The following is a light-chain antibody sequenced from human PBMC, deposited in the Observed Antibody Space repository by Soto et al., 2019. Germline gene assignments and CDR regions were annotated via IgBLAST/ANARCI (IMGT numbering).Light chain of an antibody. CDR1: SSDVGGYNY. CDR2: DVS. J-gene: IGLJ3*02. V-gene: IGLV2-11*01. CDR3: CSYAGSYTLWV. Sequence: QSALTQPASVSASPGQSVTISCAGTSSDVGGYNYVSWYQQRPGRAPKLMIYDVSKRPSGVPDRFSGSKSGNTASLTISGLQAEDEADYYCCSYAGSYTLWVFGGGTQLTVL.